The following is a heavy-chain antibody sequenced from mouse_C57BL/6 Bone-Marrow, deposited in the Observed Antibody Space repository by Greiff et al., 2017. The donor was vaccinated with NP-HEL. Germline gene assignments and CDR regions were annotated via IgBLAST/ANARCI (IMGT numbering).Heavy chain of an antibody. V-gene: IGHV1-74*01. CDR3: AILNYYGSSYDY. CDR1: GYTFTSYW. Sequence: QVHVKQPGAELVKPGASVKVSCKASGYTFTSYWMHWVKQRPGQGLEWIGRIHPSDSDTNYNQKFKGKATLAVDKSSSTAYMQLSSLTSEDSAVYYCAILNYYGSSYDYWGQGTTLTVSS. CDR2: IHPSDSDT. D-gene: IGHD1-1*01. J-gene: IGHJ2*01.